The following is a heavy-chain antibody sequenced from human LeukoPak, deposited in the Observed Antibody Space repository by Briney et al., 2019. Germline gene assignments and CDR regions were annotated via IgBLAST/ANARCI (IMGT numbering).Heavy chain of an antibody. V-gene: IGHV4-38-2*02. Sequence: SETLSLICTVSGCSISSGYYWGWIRQPPGKGLEWIGSIYYSGSTYYNPSLKSRVTISVDTSKNQFSLKLSSVAAADTAVYYCARGPGIAVAGGWYFDLWGRGTLVTVSS. J-gene: IGHJ2*01. CDR1: GCSISSGYY. D-gene: IGHD6-19*01. CDR3: ARGPGIAVAGGWYFDL. CDR2: IYYSGST.